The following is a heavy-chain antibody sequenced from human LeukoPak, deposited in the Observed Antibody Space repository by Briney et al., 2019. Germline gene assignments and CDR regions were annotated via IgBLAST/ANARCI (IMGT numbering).Heavy chain of an antibody. V-gene: IGHV3-7*01. D-gene: IGHD3-10*01. CDR3: ARDLHYYGSGSYYSFDY. CDR2: IKQDGSEK. Sequence: GGSLRLSCAASGFTFSSYWMSWVRQAPGKGLEWVAIIKQDGSEKYYVDSVKGRFTISRDNAKNSLYLQMNSLRAEDTAVYYCARDLHYYGSGSYYSFDYWGQGTLVTVSS. CDR1: GFTFSSYW. J-gene: IGHJ4*02.